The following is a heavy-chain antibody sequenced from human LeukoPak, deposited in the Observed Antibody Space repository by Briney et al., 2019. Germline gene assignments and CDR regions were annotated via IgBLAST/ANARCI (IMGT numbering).Heavy chain of an antibody. J-gene: IGHJ5*02. Sequence: SETLSLTCTVSGGSISSSNAYWDWIRQPPGKGLEWIGAISSSWTTYYNPSLKSRVTISLDTSNNQFSLNLRSVTAADTAVYYCARHGSVRSPLGPWGQGTLVTVSS. V-gene: IGHV4-39*01. D-gene: IGHD3-10*01. CDR3: ARHGSVRSPLGP. CDR1: GGSISSSNAY. CDR2: ISSSWTT.